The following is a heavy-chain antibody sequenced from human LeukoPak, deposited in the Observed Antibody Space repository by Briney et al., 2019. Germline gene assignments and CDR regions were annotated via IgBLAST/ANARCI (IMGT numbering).Heavy chain of an antibody. J-gene: IGHJ6*03. CDR2: INHSGST. V-gene: IGHV4-34*01. D-gene: IGHD2-21*02. CDR1: GGSFSGYY. Sequence: KASETLSLTCAVYGGSFSGYYWSWIRQPPGKGLEWIGEINHSGSTNYNPSLKSRVTILVDTSKAQFSLKLSSVTAADTAVYYCARPNTLNTAYYYMDVWGKGTTVTVSS. CDR3: ARPNTLNTAYYYMDV.